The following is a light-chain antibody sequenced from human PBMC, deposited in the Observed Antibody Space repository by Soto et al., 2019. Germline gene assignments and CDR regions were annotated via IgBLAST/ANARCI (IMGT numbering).Light chain of an antibody. V-gene: IGLV2-14*01. CDR1: SSDVGGYNY. CDR2: VVS. CDR3: SSYRSGGTFV. J-gene: IGLJ1*01. Sequence: QSALTQPASVSGSPGQSIAISCTGTSSDVGGYNYVSWHQQRPGKAPKVLISVVSNRPSGVSNRFSGSKSGNTASRTISGLQAEDEADYYCSSYRSGGTFVFGSGTKVTVL.